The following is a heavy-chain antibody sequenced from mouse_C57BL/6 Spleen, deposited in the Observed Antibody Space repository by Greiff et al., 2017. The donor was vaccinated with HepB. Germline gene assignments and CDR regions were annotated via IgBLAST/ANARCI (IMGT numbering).Heavy chain of an antibody. CDR3: ARTPFYYDYDEDYAMDY. CDR2: IHPNSGST. D-gene: IGHD2-4*01. CDR1: GYTFTSYW. V-gene: IGHV1-64*01. Sequence: VQLQQSGAELVKPGASVKLSCKASGYTFTSYWMHLVKQRPGQGLEWIGMIHPNSGSTNYNEKFKSKSTLTVDKSSSTAYMQLSSLTSEDSAVYYCARTPFYYDYDEDYAMDYWGQGTSVTVSS. J-gene: IGHJ4*01.